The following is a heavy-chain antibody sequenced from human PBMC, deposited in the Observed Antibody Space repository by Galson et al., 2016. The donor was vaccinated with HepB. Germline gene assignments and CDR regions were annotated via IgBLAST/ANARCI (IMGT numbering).Heavy chain of an antibody. CDR3: AQSTLKSPYTSSWYYFHY. CDR1: GFIFSDNA. Sequence: SLRLSCAASGFIFSDNAMSWVRQAPGKGLEWVSAISGRGGSTYYADSVKGRFTLSRDNSEDTLYLQMSSLRAEDAAVYYCAQSTLKSPYTSSWYYFHYWGQGTLVTVSS. CDR2: ISGRGGST. V-gene: IGHV3-23*01. D-gene: IGHD2-2*02. J-gene: IGHJ4*02.